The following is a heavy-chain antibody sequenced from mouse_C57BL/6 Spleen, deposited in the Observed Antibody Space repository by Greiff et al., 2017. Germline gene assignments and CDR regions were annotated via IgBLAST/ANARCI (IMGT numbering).Heavy chain of an antibody. D-gene: IGHD1-1*01. Sequence: EVQGVESWGDLVKPGGSLKLSCAASGFTFSSYGMSLVRPTPDKRLEWVATISSGGSYTYSPDSVKGRFTISGDNAKNTLYLKMSSLKSEDTAMYYWARHLGYYGSSHPFDYWGQGTLVTVSA. V-gene: IGHV5-6*01. CDR2: ISSGGSYT. CDR1: GFTFSSYG. CDR3: ARHLGYYGSSHPFDY. J-gene: IGHJ3*01.